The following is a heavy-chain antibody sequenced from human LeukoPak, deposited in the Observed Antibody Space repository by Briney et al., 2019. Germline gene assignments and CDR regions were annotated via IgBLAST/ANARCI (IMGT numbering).Heavy chain of an antibody. J-gene: IGHJ5*02. V-gene: IGHV3-23*01. CDR3: ARGAYTSTWYGNWFGP. CDR1: GFTFSSYA. Sequence: PGGSLRLSCAASGFTFSSYAMSWVRQAPGKGLEWVSVISGGGDNTYYADSVKGRFTIYRDNYKDTLYLQMNGLRAEDTALYYCARGAYTSTWYGNWFGPWGQGTLVTVSS. CDR2: ISGGGDNT. D-gene: IGHD6-13*01.